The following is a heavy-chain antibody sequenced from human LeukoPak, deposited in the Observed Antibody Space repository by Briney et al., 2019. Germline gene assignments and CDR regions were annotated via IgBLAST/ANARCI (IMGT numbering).Heavy chain of an antibody. Sequence: GASVKVSCKASGYTFTSYAMNWVRQAPGQGLEWMGWINTNTGNPTYAQGFTGRFVFSLDTSVSTAYLQISSLKAEDTAVYYCARDPGIAAAGTQYYYYYYYMDVWGKGTTVTVSS. J-gene: IGHJ6*03. CDR2: INTNTGNP. D-gene: IGHD6-13*01. V-gene: IGHV7-4-1*02. CDR3: ARDPGIAAAGTQYYYYYYYMDV. CDR1: GYTFTSYA.